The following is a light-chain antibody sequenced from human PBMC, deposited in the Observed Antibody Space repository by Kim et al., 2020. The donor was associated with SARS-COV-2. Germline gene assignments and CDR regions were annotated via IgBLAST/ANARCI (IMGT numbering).Light chain of an antibody. CDR3: QQYRTWPL. CDR1: QDITNS. V-gene: IGKV3-15*01. Sequence: EIVMTQSPPTLSVSPGDRATLSCRASQDITNSLAWYQQKPGQAPRLLIYGATTRATGVPVRFSGRQSGTEFNLTISSLQSEDFAVYYCQQYRTWPLFGPGTKLEI. J-gene: IGKJ2*01. CDR2: GAT.